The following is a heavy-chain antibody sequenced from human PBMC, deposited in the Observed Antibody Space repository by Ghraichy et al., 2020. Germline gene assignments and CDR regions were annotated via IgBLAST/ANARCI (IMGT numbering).Heavy chain of an antibody. J-gene: IGHJ2*01. D-gene: IGHD4-23*01. V-gene: IGHV4-61*01. CDR1: GGSVSTENYY. CDR2: SYYSGST. Sequence: SETLSLTCTVSGGSVSTENYYWSWIRQPPGKRLEWIGYSYYSGSTTYNPSLRSRVTISVDTSKSQFSLKLSSVTAADTAVYYCARAVGGRDWYFDLWGRGTLVIVSS. CDR3: ARAVGGRDWYFDL.